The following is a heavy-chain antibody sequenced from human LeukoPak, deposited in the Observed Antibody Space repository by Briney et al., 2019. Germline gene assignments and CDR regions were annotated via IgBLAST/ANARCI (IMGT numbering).Heavy chain of an antibody. D-gene: IGHD4-11*01. CDR3: AGSVYSQPDQ. CDR1: GFTSRFLG. V-gene: IGHV3-53*01. Sequence: GGSLRLSCTYSGFTSRFLGMNWVCQAPGKGLEWVALLFASGKTYYADSVKGRFTISGDPSKSTLHLQMNSLRFEDTALYFCAGSVYSQPDQWGQGTQVAASS. J-gene: IGHJ4*02. CDR2: LFASGKT.